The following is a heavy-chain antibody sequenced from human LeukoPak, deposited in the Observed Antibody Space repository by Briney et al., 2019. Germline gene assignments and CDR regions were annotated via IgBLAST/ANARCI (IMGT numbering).Heavy chain of an antibody. CDR3: ARDPHYYGSGGYKAA. Sequence: SETLSLTCTVSGYSISRGYFWGWTRPPPGKGLEWIGSIYYSGSTYYNPSLKSRVTISVDTSKNQFSLKLNSVTAADTAVYYCARDPHYYGSGGYKAAWGQGTLVTVSS. D-gene: IGHD3-10*01. J-gene: IGHJ5*02. CDR2: IYYSGST. CDR1: GYSISRGYF. V-gene: IGHV4-38-2*02.